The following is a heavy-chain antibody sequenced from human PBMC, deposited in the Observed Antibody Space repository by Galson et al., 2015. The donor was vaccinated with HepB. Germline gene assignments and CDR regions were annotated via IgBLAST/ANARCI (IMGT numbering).Heavy chain of an antibody. CDR2: IKQDGSEK. D-gene: IGHD1-14*01. V-gene: IGHV3-7*03. Sequence: SLRLSCAASGFTLSSYWMAWVRQAPGKGLEWVANIKQDGSEKYYVDSVKGRFTISRDNAKNSLYLQMNSLRAEDTAMHYCARDPEGIDYWGQGTLVTVSS. CDR1: GFTLSSYW. J-gene: IGHJ4*02. CDR3: ARDPEGIDY.